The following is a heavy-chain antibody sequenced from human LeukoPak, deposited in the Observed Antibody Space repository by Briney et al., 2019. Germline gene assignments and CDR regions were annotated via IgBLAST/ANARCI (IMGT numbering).Heavy chain of an antibody. CDR2: ISTNGGAT. CDR1: GFTFSRYA. J-gene: IGHJ4*02. CDR3: VKDVSSTYYYFDC. V-gene: IGHV3-64D*09. D-gene: IGHD6-13*01. Sequence: GGALRLSCSASGFTFSRYAMHWVRQAPGKGLEYVSAISTNGGATYYADSVKGRFTISRDNSKNTLYLEMSSVRVEDTAVYYCVKDVSSTYYYFDCWGQGTLVTVSS.